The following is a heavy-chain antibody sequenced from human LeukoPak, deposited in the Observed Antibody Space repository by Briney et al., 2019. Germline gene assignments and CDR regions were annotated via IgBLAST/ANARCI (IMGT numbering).Heavy chain of an antibody. V-gene: IGHV3-30*02. CDR2: IRHTASNK. CDR3: AKEMDTVVTRDYFDY. Sequence: PGRSLRISWSACGLTFSSSGMPWARQAPGKGLEWGAFIRHTASNKYYADSVKGRFTISRDNSKNTLYLQMNSLRAEDTAVYYCAKEMDTVVTRDYFDYWGQGTLVTVSS. D-gene: IGHD4-23*01. CDR1: GLTFSSSG. J-gene: IGHJ4*02.